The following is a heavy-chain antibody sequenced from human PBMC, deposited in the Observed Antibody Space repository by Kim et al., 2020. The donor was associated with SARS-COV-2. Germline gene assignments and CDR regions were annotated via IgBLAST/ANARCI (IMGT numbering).Heavy chain of an antibody. J-gene: IGHJ4*02. V-gene: IGHV3-11*04. D-gene: IGHD3-10*01. CDR3: ARDVGFGEKFDY. Sequence: YHAGSVKGPFTISRDNAKNSLYLQLNSLRAEDTAVYYCARDVGFGEKFDYWGQGTLVTVSS.